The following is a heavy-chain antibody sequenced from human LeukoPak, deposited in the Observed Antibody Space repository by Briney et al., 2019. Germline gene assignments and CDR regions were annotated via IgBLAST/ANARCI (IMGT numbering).Heavy chain of an antibody. CDR3: ARAHSSSFDF. D-gene: IGHD3-3*02. CDR2: INQDGSDK. Sequence: PRGALRLSSAAPGFTLSNYWMSSVRQAPGEGLEWVASINQDGSDKYYVDSVRGRFTISRDNARNSLYLQMNRLRAEDTAVYYCARAHSSSFDFWGQGTLVTVSS. J-gene: IGHJ4*02. V-gene: IGHV3-7*04. CDR1: GFTLSNYW.